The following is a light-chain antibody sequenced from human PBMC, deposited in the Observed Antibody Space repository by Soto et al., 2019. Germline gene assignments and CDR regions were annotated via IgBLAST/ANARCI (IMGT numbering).Light chain of an antibody. CDR1: SYNIGKNL. Sequence: QSVLTQPPSASGTPGQRVTISCSGGSYNIGKNLVYWYQQRPGTAPKLLIFKSNARPPGVPDRFSGSNSGSSASLTISGLQAEDEADYYCSSYTSSSTLVFGGGTKLTVL. J-gene: IGLJ3*02. CDR2: KSN. CDR3: SSYTSSSTLV. V-gene: IGLV1-47*01.